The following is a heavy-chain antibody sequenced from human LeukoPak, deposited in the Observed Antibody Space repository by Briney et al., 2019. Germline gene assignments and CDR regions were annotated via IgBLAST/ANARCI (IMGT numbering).Heavy chain of an antibody. CDR1: GGSISSSNW. CDR3: ARHGYYDRYFDY. Sequence: SETLSLTCAVSGGSISSSNWWSWVRQPPGKGLEWIGEIYHSGSTNYNPSLKSRVTISVDTSKNQFSLKLSSVTAADTAVYYCARHGYYDRYFDYWGQGTLVTVSS. D-gene: IGHD3-22*01. J-gene: IGHJ4*02. V-gene: IGHV4-4*02. CDR2: IYHSGST.